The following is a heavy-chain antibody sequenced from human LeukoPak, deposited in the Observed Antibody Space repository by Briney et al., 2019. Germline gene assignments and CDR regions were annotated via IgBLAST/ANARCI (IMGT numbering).Heavy chain of an antibody. CDR1: GGSISNYY. CDR2: IYYSGST. V-gene: IGHV4-59*01. J-gene: IGHJ5*02. CDR3: ARDRGFWSGFHLNWFDP. Sequence: SETLSLTCTVSGGSISNYYWSWIRQPPGKGLEWIGYIYYSGSTNYNPSLKSRVTISVDTSKNQFSLKLSSVTAADTAVYYCARDRGFWSGFHLNWFDPWGQGTLVTVSS. D-gene: IGHD3-3*01.